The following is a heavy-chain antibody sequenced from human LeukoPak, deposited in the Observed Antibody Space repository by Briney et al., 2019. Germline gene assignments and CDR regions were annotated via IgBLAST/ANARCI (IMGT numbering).Heavy chain of an antibody. J-gene: IGHJ6*03. V-gene: IGHV3-7*01. D-gene: IGHD3-3*01. CDR3: ARDASHYDFWSGATHYYMDV. CDR2: IKPDGSEK. CDR1: GFTFSDYW. Sequence: GGSLRLSCAASGFTFSDYWMTWVRQAPGKGLEWVANIKPDGSEKYYVDSVKGRFTISRDNAKNSLYLQMNSLRAEDTAVYYCARDASHYDFWSGATHYYMDVWGKGTTVTVSS.